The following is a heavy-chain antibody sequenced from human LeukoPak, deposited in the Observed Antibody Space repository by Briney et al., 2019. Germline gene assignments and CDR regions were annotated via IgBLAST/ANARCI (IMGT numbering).Heavy chain of an antibody. Sequence: GGSLRLSCAASGFTFSNYDMNWVRQAPGKGLEWVSGVSYNGAETYYVDSVKGRFIISRDTSKNTLYLQMNGLRAEDTAVYYCAKRVRHGYNSPIDYWGQGTLVTVSS. J-gene: IGHJ4*02. CDR1: GFTFSNYD. CDR2: VSYNGAET. V-gene: IGHV3-23*01. CDR3: AKRVRHGYNSPIDY. D-gene: IGHD5-24*01.